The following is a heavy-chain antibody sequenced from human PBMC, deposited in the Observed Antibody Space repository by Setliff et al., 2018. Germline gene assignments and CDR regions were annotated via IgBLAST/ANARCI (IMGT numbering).Heavy chain of an antibody. D-gene: IGHD2-2*01. CDR1: GSTFTSYY. CDR3: ARDRKEIVVKPPAASLDY. V-gene: IGHV1-2*06. J-gene: IGHJ4*02. Sequence: ASVKVSCKASGSTFTSYYTHWVRQAPGQGLEWLGRIDPNSGGTDYAQRFQGRVTMSGDTSISTAYMELSGLRSDDTAVYYCARDRKEIVVKPPAASLDYWGQGTQVTVSS. CDR2: IDPNSGGT.